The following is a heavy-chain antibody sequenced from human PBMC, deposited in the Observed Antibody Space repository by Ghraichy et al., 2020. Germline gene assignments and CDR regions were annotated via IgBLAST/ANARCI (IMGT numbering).Heavy chain of an antibody. Sequence: SHTLSLTCAVYGGSFSGYYWSWIRQPPGKGLEWIGEINHSGSTNYNPSLKSRVTISVDTSKNQFSLKLSSVTAADTAVYYCARAAAMVPRNDYWGQGTLVTVSS. CDR3: ARAAAMVPRNDY. V-gene: IGHV4-34*01. CDR2: INHSGST. CDR1: GGSFSGYY. D-gene: IGHD5-18*01. J-gene: IGHJ4*02.